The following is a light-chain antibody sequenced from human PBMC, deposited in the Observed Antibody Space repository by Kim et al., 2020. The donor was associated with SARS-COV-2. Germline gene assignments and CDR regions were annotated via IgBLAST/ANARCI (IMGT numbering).Light chain of an antibody. V-gene: IGKV3-20*01. Sequence: SAGESATLSCGASQSVSRSFLAWYQQKPGQAPRLLIYGASRRATGIPDRFSGSGSGTDFTLTISRLEPEDFAVYYCQQYGSSPWAFGQGTKVGIK. J-gene: IGKJ1*01. CDR2: GAS. CDR1: QSVSRSF. CDR3: QQYGSSPWA.